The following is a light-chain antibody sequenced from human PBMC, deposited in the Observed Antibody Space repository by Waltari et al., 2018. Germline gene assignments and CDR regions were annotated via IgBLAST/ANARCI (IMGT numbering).Light chain of an antibody. Sequence: DIQMTQSPSSLSASVGDRVTFTCRSSQDISNFINWYQQKPVTAPKLLIFDASSLQPGVPSRFRGSGSGTDFSFVISSLQSEDVGTYYCQQFELLPLTFGGGTKVEIK. CDR2: DAS. CDR3: QQFELLPLT. CDR1: QDISNF. V-gene: IGKV1-33*01. J-gene: IGKJ4*01.